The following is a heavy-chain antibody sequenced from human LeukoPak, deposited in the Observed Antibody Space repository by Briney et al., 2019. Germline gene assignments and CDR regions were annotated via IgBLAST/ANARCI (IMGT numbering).Heavy chain of an antibody. J-gene: IGHJ4*02. CDR3: ARGRDEYKGGNY. Sequence: SETLSLTCTVSGGSISSYYWSWIRQPPGKGLEWIGYIYYSGSTKYNPSLKSRVAILVDTSKNQFSLKMSSVTAADTAVYYCARGRDEYKGGNYWGQGTLVTVSS. CDR2: IYYSGST. D-gene: IGHD5-24*01. CDR1: GGSISSYY. V-gene: IGHV4-59*12.